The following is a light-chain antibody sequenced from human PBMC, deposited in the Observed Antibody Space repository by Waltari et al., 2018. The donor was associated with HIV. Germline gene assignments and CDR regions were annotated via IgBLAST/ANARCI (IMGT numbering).Light chain of an antibody. V-gene: IGLV3-1*01. CDR3: QAWDSSTVV. CDR2: QDS. CDR1: KLGDKY. Sequence: SYELTQPPSVSVSPGQTASITSSGDKLGDKYACWYQQKPGQSPVLVIYQDSRRPPGIPERFSGSNSGNTATLTISGTQTLDEADYYCQAWDSSTVVFGGGTKLTVL. J-gene: IGLJ2*01.